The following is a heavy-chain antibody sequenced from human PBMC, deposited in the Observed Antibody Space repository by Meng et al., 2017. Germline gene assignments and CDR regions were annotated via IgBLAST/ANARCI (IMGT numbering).Heavy chain of an antibody. CDR3: SRLETTAFDY. D-gene: IGHD4-17*01. CDR2: IRSKANNYAT. Sequence: VERVGAGGGLVPPGGSLKLSCAASGFTFSGSAMHWVRQSSGKGLEWVGRIRSKANNYATAYAASVIGRFTISRDDSKNTAYLQMNSLKTEDTAVYYCSRLETTAFDYWGQGILVTVSS. J-gene: IGHJ4*02. V-gene: IGHV3-73*02. CDR1: GFTFSGSA.